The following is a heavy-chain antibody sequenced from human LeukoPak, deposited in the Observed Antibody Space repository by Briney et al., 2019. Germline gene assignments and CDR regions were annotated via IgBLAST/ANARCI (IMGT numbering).Heavy chain of an antibody. D-gene: IGHD3-16*01. J-gene: IGHJ3*02. V-gene: IGHV3-21*01. CDR1: GFTFSTYT. Sequence: GGSLRLSCAASGFTFSTYTMNWVRQAPGKGLEWVSSISSSSSYIYYADSVKGRFTISRDNAKNSLYLQMNSLRAEETALYYCARLGDRRGGAFDIWGQGTMVTVSS. CDR3: ARLGDRRGGAFDI. CDR2: ISSSSSYI.